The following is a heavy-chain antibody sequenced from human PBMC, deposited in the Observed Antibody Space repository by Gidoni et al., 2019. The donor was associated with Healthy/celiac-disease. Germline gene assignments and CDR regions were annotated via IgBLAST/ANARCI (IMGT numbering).Heavy chain of an antibody. V-gene: IGHV3-11*06. CDR2: ISSSSSYT. CDR1: GFTFSDYY. J-gene: IGHJ4*02. CDR3: ARTVAVAGGLIDY. D-gene: IGHD6-19*01. Sequence: QVQLVESGGGLVKPGRSLRLSCAASGFTFSDYYMSWIRQAPGKGLEWVSYISSSSSYTNYADSVKGRFTISRDNAKNSLYLQMNSLRAEDTAVYYCARTVAVAGGLIDYWGQGTLVTVSS.